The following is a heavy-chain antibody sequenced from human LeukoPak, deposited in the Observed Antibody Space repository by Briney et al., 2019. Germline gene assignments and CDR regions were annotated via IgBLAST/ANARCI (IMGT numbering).Heavy chain of an antibody. D-gene: IGHD2-15*01. CDR3: ARLVVVAAKGGNSFDP. CDR1: GGSISSGGYY. J-gene: IGHJ5*02. V-gene: IGHV4-31*03. CDR2: IYYSGST. Sequence: SETLSLTCTVSGGSISSGGYYWSWIRQHPGEGLEWIGYIYYSGSTYYNPSLKSRVTISVDTSKNQFSLKLSSVTAADTAVYYCARLVVVAAKGGNSFDPWGQGTLVTVSS.